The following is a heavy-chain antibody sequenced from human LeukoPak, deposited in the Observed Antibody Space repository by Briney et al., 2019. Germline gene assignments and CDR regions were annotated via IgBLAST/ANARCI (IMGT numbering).Heavy chain of an antibody. CDR2: IYYSGST. D-gene: IGHD3-22*01. CDR1: GGSISSYY. V-gene: IGHV4-59*01. J-gene: IGHJ4*02. CDR3: ARSGYYYDSSGFYWGGGYFDY. Sequence: PSETLSLTCTVSGGSISSYYWSWIRQPPGKGLEWIGYIYYSGSTNYNPSLKSRVTISVDTSKNQFSLKLSSVTAADTAVYYCARSGYYYDSSGFYWGGGYFDYWGQGTLITVSS.